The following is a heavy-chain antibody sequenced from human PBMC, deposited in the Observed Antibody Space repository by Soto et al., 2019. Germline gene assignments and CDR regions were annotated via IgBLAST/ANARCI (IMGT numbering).Heavy chain of an antibody. Sequence: ASVKVSCKASGYTFTSYGISWVRQAPGQGLEWMGWISAYNGNANYAQKLQGRVTMTTDESTSTAYMELSSLRSEDTAVYYCARASRYYDFWSGRGEYYYYGMDVWGQGTTVTVSS. CDR3: ARASRYYDFWSGRGEYYYYGMDV. J-gene: IGHJ6*02. D-gene: IGHD3-3*01. CDR1: GYTFTSYG. CDR2: ISAYNGNA. V-gene: IGHV1-18*01.